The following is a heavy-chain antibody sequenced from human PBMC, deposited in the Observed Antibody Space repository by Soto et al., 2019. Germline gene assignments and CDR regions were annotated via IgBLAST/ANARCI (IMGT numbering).Heavy chain of an antibody. CDR2: IIPILGTA. CDR1: GGTFSSYA. Sequence: SVKVSCKASGGTFSSYAISWVRQAPGQGLEWMGGIIPILGTANYAQKFQGRVTITADESTSTAYMELSSLRSEDTAVYYCARRYCSGGSCYENWFDPWGQGTLVTVSS. CDR3: ARRYCSGGSCYENWFDP. V-gene: IGHV1-69*13. D-gene: IGHD2-15*01. J-gene: IGHJ5*02.